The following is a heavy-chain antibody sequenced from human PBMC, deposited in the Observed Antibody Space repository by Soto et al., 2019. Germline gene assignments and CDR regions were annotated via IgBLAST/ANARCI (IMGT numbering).Heavy chain of an antibody. CDR1: GGSIISGDYY. V-gene: IGHV4-30-4*01. CDR2: IYYSGST. J-gene: IGHJ4*02. CDR3: ARARLDGCDPFFDY. D-gene: IGHD5-12*01. Sequence: SETLSLTCTVSGGSIISGDYYWSCIRQPPGKGLEWIGYIYYSGSTYYNPSLKSRVTISVDTSKNQFSLKLSSVTAADTAVYYCARARLDGCDPFFDYWGQGTLVTVSS.